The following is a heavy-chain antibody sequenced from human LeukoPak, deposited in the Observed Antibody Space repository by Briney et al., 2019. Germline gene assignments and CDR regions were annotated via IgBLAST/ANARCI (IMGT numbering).Heavy chain of an antibody. Sequence: GSLRLSCAASGFTFSNYSMNWVRQAPGKGLEWVGEINHSGSTNYNPSLKSRVTISVDTSKNQFSLKLSSVTAADTAVYYCARARTTVTSDAFDIWGQGTMVTVSS. D-gene: IGHD4-17*01. J-gene: IGHJ3*02. CDR1: GFTFSNYS. CDR3: ARARTTVTSDAFDI. CDR2: INHSGST. V-gene: IGHV4-34*01.